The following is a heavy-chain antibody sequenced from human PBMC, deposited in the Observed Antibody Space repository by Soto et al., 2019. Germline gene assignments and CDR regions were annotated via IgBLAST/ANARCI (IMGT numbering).Heavy chain of an antibody. Sequence: QVQLVQSGAEVKKPGASVKVSCKASGYTFTSYGISWVRQAPGQGLEWMGWISAYNGNTNYAQKLQGRVTMTTDPSTSTAYMELRSLRSDDTAVYYCARVLKDIVVVPAADRFDYWGQGTLVTVSS. CDR1: GYTFTSYG. CDR3: ARVLKDIVVVPAADRFDY. D-gene: IGHD2-2*01. V-gene: IGHV1-18*01. J-gene: IGHJ4*02. CDR2: ISAYNGNT.